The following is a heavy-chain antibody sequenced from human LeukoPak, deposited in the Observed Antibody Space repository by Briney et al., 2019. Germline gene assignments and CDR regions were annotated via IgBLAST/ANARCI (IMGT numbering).Heavy chain of an antibody. CDR1: GGSFSGYY. D-gene: IGHD6-19*01. Sequence: SETLSLTCAVYGGSFSGYYWSWIRQPPGKGLEWIGEINHSGSTNYNPSLKSRVTISVDTSKNQFSLKLSSVTAADTAVYYCARGRYSSGWRYFDYWGQGILVTVSS. CDR2: INHSGST. V-gene: IGHV4-34*01. CDR3: ARGRYSSGWRYFDY. J-gene: IGHJ4*02.